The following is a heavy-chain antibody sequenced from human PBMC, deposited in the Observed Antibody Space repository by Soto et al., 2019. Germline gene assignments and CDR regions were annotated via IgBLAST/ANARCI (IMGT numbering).Heavy chain of an antibody. CDR3: ARAPYSLAVAGRVVDY. V-gene: IGHV1-18*01. Sequence: ASVKVSCKASGYTFTSYGISWVRQAPGQGLEWMGWISAYNGNTNYAQKLQGRVTMTTDTSTSTAYMYLMSLRSDDTAVYYCARAPYSLAVAGRVVDYWGQGTLVTVSS. J-gene: IGHJ4*02. CDR2: ISAYNGNT. D-gene: IGHD6-19*01. CDR1: GYTFTSYG.